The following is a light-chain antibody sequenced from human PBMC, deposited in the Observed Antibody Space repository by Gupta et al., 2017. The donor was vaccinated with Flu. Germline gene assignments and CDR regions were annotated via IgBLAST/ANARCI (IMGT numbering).Light chain of an antibody. J-gene: IGLJ3*02. CDR1: SSSIGAGYD. CDR2: GNS. Sequence: SVLTQPPSFSGAPGQRVTISCTGSSSSIGAGYDVHWYQQLPGTAPKLLIYGNSSRRSGVPERFSASKYGTSAALATTGLQAEDEADYYCQSEESSPENWVFGGGTKLTVL. CDR3: QSEESSPENWV. V-gene: IGLV1-40*01.